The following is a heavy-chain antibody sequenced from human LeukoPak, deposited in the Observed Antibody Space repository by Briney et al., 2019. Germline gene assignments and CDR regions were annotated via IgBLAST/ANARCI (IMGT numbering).Heavy chain of an antibody. J-gene: IGHJ6*03. CDR3: ARGEQWLPYYYYMDV. CDR1: GGSISSSSYY. V-gene: IGHV4-61*02. Sequence: SETLSLTCTVSGGSISSSSYYWSWIRQPAGKGLEWIGRIYTSGSTNYNPSLKSRVTISVDTSKNQFSLKLSSVTAADTAVYYCARGEQWLPYYYYMDVWGKGTTVTISS. D-gene: IGHD6-19*01. CDR2: IYTSGST.